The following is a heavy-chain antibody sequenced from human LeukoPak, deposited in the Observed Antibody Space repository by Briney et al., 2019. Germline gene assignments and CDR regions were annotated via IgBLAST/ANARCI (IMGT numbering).Heavy chain of an antibody. CDR2: IVVGSGNT. D-gene: IGHD3-16*01. CDR1: GFTFTSSA. J-gene: IGHJ6*03. V-gene: IGHV1-58*02. CDR3: AAGPFGSDYYYMDV. Sequence: GASVRVSCKASGFTFTSSAMQWVRQARGQRLEWIGWIVVGSGNTNYAQKFQERVTITRDMSTSTAYMELSSLRSEDTAVYYCAAGPFGSDYYYMDVWGKGTTVTVSS.